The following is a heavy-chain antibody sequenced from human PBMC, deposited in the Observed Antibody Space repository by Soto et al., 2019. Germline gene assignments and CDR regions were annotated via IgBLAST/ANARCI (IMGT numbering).Heavy chain of an antibody. CDR3: ARRGIPVVATCGSRPQIDH. CDR2: IYYNRDQ. V-gene: IGHV2-5*01. J-gene: IGHJ5*02. D-gene: IGHD2-15*01. Sequence: QITLKESGPTLVRPTQTLTLTCPFSGFSLNTSTVGVGWIRQPPGKALEWLALIYYNRDQRYTPSLRGRLTITKDSSKNQVVLTIRNTAPVDTATYYCARRGIPVVATCGSRPQIDHWGQGTRVTFSS. CDR1: GFSLNTSTVG.